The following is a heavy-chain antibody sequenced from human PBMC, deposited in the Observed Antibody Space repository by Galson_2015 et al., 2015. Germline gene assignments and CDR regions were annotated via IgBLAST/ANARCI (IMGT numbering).Heavy chain of an antibody. D-gene: IGHD5-12*01. V-gene: IGHV4-38-2*02. CDR1: GYSTGSGYY. CDR2: IYHGGST. CDR3: AKVGPPTYSGYADY. J-gene: IGHJ4*02. Sequence: SETLSLTCTVSGYSTGSGYYWGWIRQPPGKGLEWIGNIYHGGSTYYNPSLKSRVTISVDASKNQFSLKLTSVTAADTAVYYCAKVGPPTYSGYADYWGQGTLVTVSS.